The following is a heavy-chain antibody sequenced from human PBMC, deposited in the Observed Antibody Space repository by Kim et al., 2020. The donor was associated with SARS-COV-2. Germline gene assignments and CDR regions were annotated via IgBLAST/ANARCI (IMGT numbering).Heavy chain of an antibody. CDR2: IKYDGGAT. V-gene: IGHV3-7*01. D-gene: IGHD2-8*02. J-gene: IGHJ4*02. CDR3: ATQSRWRIEY. Sequence: GGSLRLSCAASGFTFSDYWMTWVRQAPGKGLEWVANIKYDGGATYYVDSMQGRFTISRDNAKNSLYLQVNSLRAEDTAVYYCATQSRWRIEYWGQGTLVTVSS. CDR1: GFTFSDYW.